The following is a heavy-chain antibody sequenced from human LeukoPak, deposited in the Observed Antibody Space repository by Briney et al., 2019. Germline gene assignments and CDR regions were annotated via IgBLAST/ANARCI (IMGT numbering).Heavy chain of an antibody. Sequence: SETLSLTCSVSGGSMSDSITWGWVRQPPGKGLEWLANIHDDGRTAPNPSLRSRLTITQDRSKNQFSLKVSSVTAADTAFYYCAKVLTAAGLDLWGQGILVTVSS. V-gene: IGHV4/OR15-8*01. CDR3: AKVLTAAGLDL. D-gene: IGHD6-25*01. J-gene: IGHJ5*02. CDR1: GGSMSDSIT. CDR2: IHDDGRT.